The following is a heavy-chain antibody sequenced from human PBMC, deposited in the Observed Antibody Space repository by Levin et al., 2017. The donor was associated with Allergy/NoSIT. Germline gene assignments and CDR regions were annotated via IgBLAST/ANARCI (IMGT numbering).Heavy chain of an antibody. D-gene: IGHD2-2*01. CDR2: MTNSGGST. Sequence: GGSLRLSCAASGFTFSNYAMSWVRQAPGKGLEWVSGMTNSGGSTDYTDSVKGRFTISRDNSKNTLFLQMNSLRVEDTAVYYCVRDPKYCSTSNCVFWGQGTLVIVSS. CDR1: GFTFSNYA. CDR3: VRDPKYCSTSNCVF. V-gene: IGHV3-23*01. J-gene: IGHJ4*02.